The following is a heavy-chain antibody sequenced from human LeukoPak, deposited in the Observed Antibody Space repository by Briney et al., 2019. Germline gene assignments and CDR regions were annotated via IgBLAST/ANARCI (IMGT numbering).Heavy chain of an antibody. CDR2: ISYDGSNK. J-gene: IGHJ4*02. CDR3: AKDPEAGSSYPTYYFDY. Sequence: QPGGSLRLSCAASGFTFSSYGMHWVRQAPGKGLEWLAVISYDGSNKYYADSVKGRFTISRDNSKNTLYLQMNSLRAEDTAVYYCAKDPEAGSSYPTYYFDYWGQGTLVTVSS. CDR1: GFTFSSYG. V-gene: IGHV3-30*18. D-gene: IGHD6-13*01.